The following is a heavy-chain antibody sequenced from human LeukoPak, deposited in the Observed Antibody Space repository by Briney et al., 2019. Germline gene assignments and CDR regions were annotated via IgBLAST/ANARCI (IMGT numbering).Heavy chain of an antibody. CDR3: TTEIVVVLDDAFDI. CDR2: IKSKTDGGTT. Sequence: GGSLRLSCAASGFTFSNAWMSWVRQAPGKGLEWVGRIKSKTDGGTTDYAAPVKGRFTISGDDSKNTLYLQMNSLKTEDTAVYYCTTEIVVVLDDAFDIWGQGTMVTVSS. CDR1: GFTFSNAW. D-gene: IGHD3-22*01. V-gene: IGHV3-15*01. J-gene: IGHJ3*02.